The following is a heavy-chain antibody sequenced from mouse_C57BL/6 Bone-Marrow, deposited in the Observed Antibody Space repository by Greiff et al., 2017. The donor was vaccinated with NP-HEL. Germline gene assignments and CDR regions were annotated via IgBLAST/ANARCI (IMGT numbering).Heavy chain of an antibody. Sequence: EVNLVESGGGLVKPGGSLKLSCAASGFTFSSYAMSWVRQTPEKRLEWVATISDGGSYTYYPDNVKGRFTISRDNAKNNLYLQMSHLKSEDTAMYYCARDAYYSNPFAYWGQGTLVTVSA. V-gene: IGHV5-4*01. CDR1: GFTFSSYA. CDR2: ISDGGSYT. D-gene: IGHD2-5*01. CDR3: ARDAYYSNPFAY. J-gene: IGHJ3*01.